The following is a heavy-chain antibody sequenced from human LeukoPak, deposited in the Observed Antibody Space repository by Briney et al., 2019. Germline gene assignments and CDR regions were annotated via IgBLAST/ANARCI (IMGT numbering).Heavy chain of an antibody. CDR1: GFSVRGSF. CDR3: ARDLSLELRPFDY. D-gene: IGHD1-7*01. J-gene: IGHJ4*02. V-gene: IGHV3-66*01. Sequence: GGSLRLSCAASGFSVRGSFMNWVRQAPGKGLEWVSLLSNTENSFYADSVKGRFTLSRDISNNTLYLHMHSLRGEDTAVYYCARDLSLELRPFDYWGQGTLVTVSS. CDR2: LSNTENS.